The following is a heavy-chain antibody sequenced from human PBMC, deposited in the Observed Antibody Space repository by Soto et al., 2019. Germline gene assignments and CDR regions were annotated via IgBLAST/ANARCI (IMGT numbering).Heavy chain of an antibody. D-gene: IGHD2-2*03. Sequence: QVQLQQWGAGLLKPSETLSLTCAVYGGSFSGYYWSWIRQPPGKGLEWIGEINHSGSTNYNPSLKSRVTISVDTSKTQFTLKLSSVTAADTAVYYCARRRDLGIVVVPAATNFDYWGQGTLVTVSS. V-gene: IGHV4-34*01. CDR1: GGSFSGYY. CDR2: INHSGST. J-gene: IGHJ4*02. CDR3: ARRRDLGIVVVPAATNFDY.